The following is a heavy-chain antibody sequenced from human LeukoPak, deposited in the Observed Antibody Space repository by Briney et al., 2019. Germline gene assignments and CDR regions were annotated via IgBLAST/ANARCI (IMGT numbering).Heavy chain of an antibody. J-gene: IGHJ4*02. D-gene: IGHD2-2*01. CDR2: ISSSSSYI. CDR1: GFTFSSYS. V-gene: IGHV3-21*04. CDR3: AKAPCSSTSCSTVSFFDY. Sequence: GGSLRLSCAASGFTFSSYSMNWVRQAPGKGLEWVSSISSSSSYIYYADSVKGRFTISRDNSKNTLYLQMNSLRAEDTAVYYCAKAPCSSTSCSTVSFFDYWGQGNLVTVSS.